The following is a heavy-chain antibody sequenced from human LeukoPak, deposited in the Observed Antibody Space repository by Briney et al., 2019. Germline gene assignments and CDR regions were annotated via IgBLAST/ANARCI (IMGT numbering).Heavy chain of an antibody. CDR1: GFTFSSYA. CDR2: ISGSGGST. CDR3: AKAGNYGDYYFDY. D-gene: IGHD4-17*01. Sequence: PGGSLRLSSAASGFTFSSYAMSWVRQAPGKGLEWVSAISGSGGSTYYADSVKGRFTISRDNSKNTLYLQMNSLRAEDTAVYYCAKAGNYGDYYFDYWGQGTLVTVSS. V-gene: IGHV3-23*01. J-gene: IGHJ4*02.